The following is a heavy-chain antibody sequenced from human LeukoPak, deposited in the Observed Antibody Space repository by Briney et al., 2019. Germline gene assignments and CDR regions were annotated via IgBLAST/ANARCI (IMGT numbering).Heavy chain of an antibody. CDR3: ARGLPIISMLRGVKPSVMFDS. CDR1: GGSFSGYY. Sequence: PSETLSLTCAAYGGSFSGYYWSWIRQPPGKGLEWIGEINHSGSTNYNPSLKSRLAISIDTSKNQFALRLSSVTAADTAVYYCARGLPIISMLRGVKPSVMFDSWGQGTLVTVSS. CDR2: INHSGST. J-gene: IGHJ5*01. V-gene: IGHV4-34*01. D-gene: IGHD3-10*01.